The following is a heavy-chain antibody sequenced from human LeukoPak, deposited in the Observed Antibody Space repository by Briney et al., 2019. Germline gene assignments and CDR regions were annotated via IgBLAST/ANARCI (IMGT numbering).Heavy chain of an antibody. V-gene: IGHV3-21*01. CDR1: GFIFSSYS. CDR3: ARDAIAAAGFYYFDY. J-gene: IGHJ4*02. CDR2: ISSGSSYI. D-gene: IGHD6-13*01. Sequence: GGSLRLSCAASGFIFSSYSMNWVRQAPGKGLEWVSFISSGSSYIYYAVSVKGRFTISRDNAKNSLYLQMNSLRAEDTAVYNCARDAIAAAGFYYFDYWGQGTLVTVSS.